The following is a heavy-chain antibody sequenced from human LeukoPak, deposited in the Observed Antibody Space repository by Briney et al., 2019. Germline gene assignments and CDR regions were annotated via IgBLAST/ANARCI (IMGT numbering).Heavy chain of an antibody. CDR2: IYTSGST. J-gene: IGHJ6*03. CDR1: GGSISSATYY. D-gene: IGHD1-26*01. V-gene: IGHV4-61*02. CDR3: ARNYYGSSGRYYYYYMDV. Sequence: SETLSLTCTVSGGSISSATYYWNWIRQPAGKGLEWIGRIYTSGSTNYNPSLKSRVTISVDTSKNQFSLKLNSVTAADTAVYYCARNYYGSSGRYYYYYMDVWGKGTTVTLSS.